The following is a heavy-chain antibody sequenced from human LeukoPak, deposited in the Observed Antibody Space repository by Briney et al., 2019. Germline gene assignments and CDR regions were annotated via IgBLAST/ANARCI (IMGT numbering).Heavy chain of an antibody. CDR1: GFTFRSYG. Sequence: GGSLRLSCAASGFTFRSYGMHWVRQAPGKGLEWVAFIRYDGSNKYYADSVKGRFTISRDNSKNTLYLQMNSLRAEDTAVYYCAKLVRAGLEWSRELTDYWGQGTLVTVSS. CDR2: IRYDGSNK. V-gene: IGHV3-30*02. J-gene: IGHJ4*02. CDR3: AKLVRAGLEWSRELTDY. D-gene: IGHD3-3*01.